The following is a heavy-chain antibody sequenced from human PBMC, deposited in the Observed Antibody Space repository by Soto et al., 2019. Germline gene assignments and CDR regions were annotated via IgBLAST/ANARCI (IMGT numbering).Heavy chain of an antibody. Sequence: QVQLQESGPGLVKPSQTLSLTCAVSGASISSGGYYWNWIRQHPGKGLEWIGHNYNSGTTHYNPSLKRRLTISVDTSKNHFFLKLDSLTAADTAVYYCAREGSSTVTALRALDIWGHGTLVTVSP. CDR2: NYNSGTT. J-gene: IGHJ3*02. V-gene: IGHV4-31*11. D-gene: IGHD4-17*01. CDR3: AREGSSTVTALRALDI. CDR1: GASISSGGYY.